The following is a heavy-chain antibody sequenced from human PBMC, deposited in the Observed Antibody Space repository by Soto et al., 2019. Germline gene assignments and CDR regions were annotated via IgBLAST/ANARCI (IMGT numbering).Heavy chain of an antibody. J-gene: IGHJ4*02. Sequence: SETLSLTYTVSGGSISSTSNYWGWIRQPPGKGLEWIGIIDYSGSTDHNPSLKSRVTISVDTSKNQFSLRLTSVTAADTAVYYCARAVLPATAPFDYWGQGTLVTV. V-gene: IGHV4-39*01. CDR3: ARAVLPATAPFDY. D-gene: IGHD2-2*01. CDR2: IDYSGST. CDR1: GGSISSTSNY.